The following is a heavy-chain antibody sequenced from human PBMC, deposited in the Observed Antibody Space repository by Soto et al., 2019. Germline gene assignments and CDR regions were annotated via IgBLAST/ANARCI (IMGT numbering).Heavy chain of an antibody. CDR3: AKDRTPTVLLWFGELAY. J-gene: IGHJ4*02. D-gene: IGHD3-10*01. Sequence: GSLRLSCAASGFTFSTYAMSWVRQAPGKGLEWVSAISAGGGTTYYADSVKGRFTISRDNSMNTMYLQMNSLRAEDTAVYYCAKDRTPTVLLWFGELAYWGLGTLVTVSS. CDR2: ISAGGGTT. V-gene: IGHV3-23*01. CDR1: GFTFSTYA.